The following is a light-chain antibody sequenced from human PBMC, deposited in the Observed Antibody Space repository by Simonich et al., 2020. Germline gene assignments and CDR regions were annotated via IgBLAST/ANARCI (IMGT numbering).Light chain of an antibody. V-gene: IGKV4-1*01. CDR1: QSVLYSPNNKNY. CDR2: WAS. Sequence: DIVMTQSPDSLAVSLGASATINCKSSQSVLYSPNNKNYLAWYQQKPGQPPKLLIYWASTRESGVPDRFSGSGSGTDFTLTISSLQAEDVAVYYCQQYYSTPYTFGQGTKLEIK. CDR3: QQYYSTPYT. J-gene: IGKJ2*01.